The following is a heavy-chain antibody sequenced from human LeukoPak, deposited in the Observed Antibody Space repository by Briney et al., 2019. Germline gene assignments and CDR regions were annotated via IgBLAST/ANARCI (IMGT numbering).Heavy chain of an antibody. Sequence: ASVKVSCKASGYTFTGYYIHWVRQAPGQGLEWMGRVSPYNGNTYYSQRFQDRVTITKDTSTGTAYMDLRNLRTDDTAMYYCARNGRVRRVVRDLFEYWGQGTLVAVSS. J-gene: IGHJ4*02. V-gene: IGHV1-18*04. CDR1: GYTFTGYY. CDR3: ARNGRVRRVVRDLFEY. CDR2: VSPYNGNT. D-gene: IGHD3-10*01.